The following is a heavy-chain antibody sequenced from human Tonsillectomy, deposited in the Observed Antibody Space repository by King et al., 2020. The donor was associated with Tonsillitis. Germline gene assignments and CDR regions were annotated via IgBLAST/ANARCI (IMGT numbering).Heavy chain of an antibody. CDR3: AGTRYYYDSSGYPYWYFDL. CDR2: IIPIFCTA. Sequence: VQLVQSGAEVKKPGSSVKASCKASGGTFSTYAISWVRQAPGQGLEGMGGIIPIFCTADYAQKFQGRVTISGDEATSTAYRELGSLRSEDTAVYYCAGTRYYYDSSGYPYWYFDLWGRGTLVIVSS. J-gene: IGHJ2*01. CDR1: GGTFSTYA. V-gene: IGHV1-69*01. D-gene: IGHD3-22*01.